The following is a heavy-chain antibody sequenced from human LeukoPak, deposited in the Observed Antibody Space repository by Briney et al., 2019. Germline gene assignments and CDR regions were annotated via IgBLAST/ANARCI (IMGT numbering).Heavy chain of an antibody. J-gene: IGHJ3*02. CDR1: GYSFSSSNW. D-gene: IGHD3-10*01. Sequence: SETLSLTCAVSGYSFSSSNWWGWIRQPPGEGLEWIGYIYYSGSTYYNPSLKSRVTMSVDTSKNQFSLKLSSLTAVDTAVYYCARTVRGVMAFDIWGQGTMVTVSS. V-gene: IGHV4-28*01. CDR2: IYYSGST. CDR3: ARTVRGVMAFDI.